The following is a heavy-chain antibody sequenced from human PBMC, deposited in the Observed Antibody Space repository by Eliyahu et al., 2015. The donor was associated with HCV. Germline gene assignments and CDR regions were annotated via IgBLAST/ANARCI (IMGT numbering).Heavy chain of an antibody. J-gene: IGHJ4*02. V-gene: IGHV3-30*18. Sequence: QVQLVESGGGVVQPGRSLRLSCAASGFTFXSXGMHWVRQAPGKGVEGVAVISYDGSNKYYADSVKGRFTISRDNSKNTLYLQMNSLRAEDTAVYYCAKDPRNRFLEWLLPDWGQGTLVTVSS. CDR1: GFTFXSXG. CDR3: AKDPRNRFLEWLLPD. D-gene: IGHD3-3*01. CDR2: ISYDGSNK.